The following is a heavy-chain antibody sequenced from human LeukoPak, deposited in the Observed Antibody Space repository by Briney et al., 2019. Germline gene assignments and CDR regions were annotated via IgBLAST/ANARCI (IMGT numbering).Heavy chain of an antibody. CDR2: INPSGGST. Sequence: ASVKVSCKASGGTFSSYAISWVRQAPGQGLEWMGIINPSGGSTTYAQKFQGRVTMTRDTSTSTVYMELSSLRSEDTAVYYCARGLVRGMISSLRRSPPHDYWGQGTLVTVSS. J-gene: IGHJ4*02. CDR3: ARGLVRGMISSLRRSPPHDY. CDR1: GGTFSSYA. V-gene: IGHV1-46*01. D-gene: IGHD3-10*01.